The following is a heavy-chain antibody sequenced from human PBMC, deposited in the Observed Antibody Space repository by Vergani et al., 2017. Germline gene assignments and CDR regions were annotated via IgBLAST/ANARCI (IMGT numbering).Heavy chain of an antibody. J-gene: IGHJ4*02. D-gene: IGHD4-17*01. V-gene: IGHV3-33*01. CDR1: GFSFSRYG. CDR2: IWYDGTNK. Sequence: QVQLVESGGGVVQPGRSLRLPCAASGFSFSRYGMHWVRQAPGKGLGWVAVIWYDGTNKYYADSVKGRFTISRDNSKNTLYLQMNSLRAEDTAVYYCARNDYGDTRTFDYWGQGILVAVSS. CDR3: ARNDYGDTRTFDY.